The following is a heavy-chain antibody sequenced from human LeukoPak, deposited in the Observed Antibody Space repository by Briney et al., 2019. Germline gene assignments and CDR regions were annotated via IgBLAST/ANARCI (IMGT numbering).Heavy chain of an antibody. CDR3: ERDRGYYFDY. CDR1: GFPHSDYY. Sequence: GGSLPLSCAASGFPHSDYYMNWIRQAPGKGLEWVSYISSSSIYTNYADSVKGRFTISRDNAKNSLYLQMNSLRAEDTAVYYCERDRGYYFDYWGQGTLVTVSS. J-gene: IGHJ4*02. D-gene: IGHD5-12*01. CDR2: ISSSSIYT. V-gene: IGHV3-11*06.